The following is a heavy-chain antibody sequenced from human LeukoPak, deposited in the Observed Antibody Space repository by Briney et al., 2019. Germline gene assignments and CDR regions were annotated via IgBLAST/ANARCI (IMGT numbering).Heavy chain of an antibody. CDR3: ARPTTYYYDSSGPKGAFDI. J-gene: IGHJ3*02. CDR1: GYSFTSYW. CDR2: IYPGDSDT. V-gene: IGHV5-51*01. D-gene: IGHD3-22*01. Sequence: GESLKISCKGSGYSFTSYWIGWARQMPGKGLEWMGIIYPGDSDTRYSPSFQGQVTISADKSISTAYLQWSSLKASDTAMYYCARPTTYYYDSSGPKGAFDIWGQGTMVTVSS.